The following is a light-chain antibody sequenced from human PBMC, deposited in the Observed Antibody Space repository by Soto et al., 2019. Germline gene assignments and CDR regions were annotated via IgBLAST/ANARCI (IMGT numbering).Light chain of an antibody. V-gene: IGKV3-20*01. Sequence: EIVLTQSPGTLSLSPGERATLSCRASQSVSSSYIAWYQQKPGQAPRLLIYGASTRATGIPDRFSGSGSGTDFTLTISRLAPEDFAVYYCQQYGSSPPFTFGPGTKVDIK. J-gene: IGKJ3*01. CDR3: QQYGSSPPFT. CDR1: QSVSSSY. CDR2: GAS.